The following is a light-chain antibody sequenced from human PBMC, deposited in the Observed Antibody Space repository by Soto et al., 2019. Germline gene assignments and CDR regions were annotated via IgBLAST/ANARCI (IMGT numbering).Light chain of an antibody. CDR1: QDISNY. J-gene: IGKJ2*01. Sequence: DIQMTQSPSSLSASVGDRVTITCQASQDISNYLNWYQQKTGKAPKLLIYDASNLETGVQSMFSGSGSGTDFTFTISSLQTEDIATYYCQQYDNHPPYTFGQGTKLEIK. CDR3: QQYDNHPPYT. CDR2: DAS. V-gene: IGKV1-33*01.